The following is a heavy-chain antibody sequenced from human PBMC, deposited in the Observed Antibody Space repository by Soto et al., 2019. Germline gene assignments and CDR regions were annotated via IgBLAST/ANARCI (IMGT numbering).Heavy chain of an antibody. V-gene: IGHV4-39*01. CDR2: IYYSGST. J-gene: IGHJ5*02. D-gene: IGHD5-12*01. CDR3: ARFIGVATIKNWFDP. CDR1: GGSISSSSYY. Sequence: SETLSLTCTASGGSISSSSYYWGWIRQPPGKGLEWIGSIYYSGSTYYNPSLKSRVTISVDTSKNQFSLKLSSVTAADTAVYYCARFIGVATIKNWFDPWGQGTLVTVSS.